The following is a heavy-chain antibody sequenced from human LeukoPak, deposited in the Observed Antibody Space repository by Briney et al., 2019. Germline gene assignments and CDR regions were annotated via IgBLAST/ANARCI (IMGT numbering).Heavy chain of an antibody. Sequence: PSETLSLTCTVSGVSISSGGYYWSWIRQHPGKGLEWIGYIYYSGSTYYNPSLKSRVTISVDTSKNQFSLKLSSVTAADTAVYYCARGYYDSSGYIPPYYYGMDVWGQGTTVTVSS. D-gene: IGHD3-22*01. J-gene: IGHJ6*02. V-gene: IGHV4-31*03. CDR1: GVSISSGGYY. CDR3: ARGYYDSSGYIPPYYYGMDV. CDR2: IYYSGST.